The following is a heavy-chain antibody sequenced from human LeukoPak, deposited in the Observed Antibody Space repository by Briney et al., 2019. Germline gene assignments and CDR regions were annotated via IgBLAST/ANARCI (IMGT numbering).Heavy chain of an antibody. Sequence: PGGSLRLSCAASGFTFSSYSMNWVSQAPGKGLEWVSSISSRSSYIYYADSVKGRFTISRDNAKNSLYLQMNSLRAEDTAVYYCARDLIRGYMDVWGKGTTVTVSS. V-gene: IGHV3-21*01. J-gene: IGHJ6*03. CDR1: GFTFSSYS. CDR3: ARDLIRGYMDV. D-gene: IGHD3-16*01. CDR2: ISSRSSYI.